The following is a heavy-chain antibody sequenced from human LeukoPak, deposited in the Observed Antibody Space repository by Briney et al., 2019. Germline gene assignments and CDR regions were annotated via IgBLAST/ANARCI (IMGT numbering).Heavy chain of an antibody. CDR1: GFAFNSEA. V-gene: IGHV3-23*01. CDR3: AKDLRYYDYVWGTRAFDI. Sequence: PGGSLRLSCAASGFAFNSEAMSWVRQAPGKGLEWVSAVSAGGDNTYYADSVKGRFTISRDNSKNTLYLQMNSLRAEDTAVYYCAKDLRYYDYVWGTRAFDIWGQGTMVTVSS. J-gene: IGHJ3*02. CDR2: VSAGGDNT. D-gene: IGHD3-16*01.